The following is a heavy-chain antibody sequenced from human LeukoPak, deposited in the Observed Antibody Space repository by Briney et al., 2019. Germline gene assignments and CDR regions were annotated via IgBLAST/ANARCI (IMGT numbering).Heavy chain of an antibody. D-gene: IGHD6-13*01. CDR1: GFTFSSYS. V-gene: IGHV3-21*01. CDR3: ARVLVSGYSSSWYRPQELVGVTYFDY. CDR2: ISSSSSYI. J-gene: IGHJ4*02. Sequence: PGGSLRLSCAASGFTFSSYSMNWVRQAPGKGLEWVSSISSSSSYIYYADSVKGRFTISRDNAKNSLYLQMNSLRAEDTAVYDCARVLVSGYSSSWYRPQELVGVTYFDYWGQGTLVTVPS.